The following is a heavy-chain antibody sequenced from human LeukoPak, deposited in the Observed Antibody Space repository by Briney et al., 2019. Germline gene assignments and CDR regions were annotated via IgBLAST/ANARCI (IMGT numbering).Heavy chain of an antibody. J-gene: IGHJ4*02. Sequence: KTSETLSLTCTVSGGSISSSTYYWGWIRQPPGKGLEWIGSINYSGSTFYNPSLKSRVTVSVDTSKNQFSLKLSSVTAADTAVYYCARVEDYYDSSGYYSVFDYWGQGTLVTVSS. D-gene: IGHD3-22*01. V-gene: IGHV4-39*07. CDR3: ARVEDYYDSSGYYSVFDY. CDR1: GGSISSSTYY. CDR2: INYSGST.